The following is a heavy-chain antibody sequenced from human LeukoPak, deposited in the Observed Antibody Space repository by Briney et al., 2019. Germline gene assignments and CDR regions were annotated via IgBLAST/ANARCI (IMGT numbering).Heavy chain of an antibody. CDR2: IYARGST. Sequence: SETLSLTCTVSGGSISSYYWSWIRQPAGKGLEWIGRIYARGSTNYNPSLKSRVTMSVDPSKNQFSLKLSSVTAADTAVYYCARGQYHLLYWYFDLWGRGTLVTVSS. D-gene: IGHD2-2*01. J-gene: IGHJ2*01. V-gene: IGHV4-4*07. CDR3: ARGQYHLLYWYFDL. CDR1: GGSISSYY.